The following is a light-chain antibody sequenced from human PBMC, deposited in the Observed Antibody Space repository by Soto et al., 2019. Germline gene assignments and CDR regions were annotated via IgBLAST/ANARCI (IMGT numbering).Light chain of an antibody. CDR1: ASDIGAYNF. V-gene: IGLV2-8*01. J-gene: IGLJ2*01. Sequence: QSALTQPPSASGSPGQSATISCTGAASDIGAYNFVSWYQQHPGKAPKLMIYEVYKRPSGVPDRFSGSKSDNTASLTVSGLQAEDEADYYCTSFAGSNNLIFGGGTKLTVL. CDR3: TSFAGSNNLI. CDR2: EVY.